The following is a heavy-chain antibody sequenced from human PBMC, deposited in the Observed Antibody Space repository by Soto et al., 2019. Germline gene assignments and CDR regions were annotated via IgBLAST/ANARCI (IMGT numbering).Heavy chain of an antibody. V-gene: IGHV4-30-4*01. Sequence: SETLSLTCTVSGGSISSGDYYWSWIRQPPGKGLEWIGYIYYSGSTYYNPSLKSRVTISVDTSKNQFSLKLSSVTAADTAVYYCARNYYDSSGPSAGVDYWGQGTLVTAPQ. D-gene: IGHD3-22*01. J-gene: IGHJ4*02. CDR1: GGSISSGDYY. CDR3: ARNYYDSSGPSAGVDY. CDR2: IYYSGST.